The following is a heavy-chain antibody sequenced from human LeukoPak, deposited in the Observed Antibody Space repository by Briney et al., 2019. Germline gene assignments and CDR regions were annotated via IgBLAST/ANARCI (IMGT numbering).Heavy chain of an antibody. J-gene: IGHJ4*02. CDR1: GFTVSSNY. D-gene: IGHD5-18*01. CDR3: ARESLYTAMVRYYFDN. Sequence: GGSLRLSCAASGFTVSSNYMSWVRQAPGKGLEWVSSISSSGTYIHYADSAKGRFTVSRDNAKNSLSLQMNSLRAEDTAVFYCARESLYTAMVRYYFDNWGQGTLVTVSS. V-gene: IGHV3-21*01. CDR2: ISSSGTYI.